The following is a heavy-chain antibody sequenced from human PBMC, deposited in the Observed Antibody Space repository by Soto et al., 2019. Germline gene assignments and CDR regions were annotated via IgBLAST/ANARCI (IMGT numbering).Heavy chain of an antibody. J-gene: IGHJ6*02. Sequence: PSETLSLTCNVSGGSIYTYYWNWIRQSPGKGLEWIGYISDGGSTYYNPSLKSRVTISVDTSKNQFSLKLSSVTAADTAVYYCARGGIVVVPAANYYYYYGMDVWGQGTTVTVSS. CDR2: ISDGGST. D-gene: IGHD2-2*01. CDR1: GGSIYTYY. CDR3: ARGGIVVVPAANYYYYYGMDV. V-gene: IGHV4-59*08.